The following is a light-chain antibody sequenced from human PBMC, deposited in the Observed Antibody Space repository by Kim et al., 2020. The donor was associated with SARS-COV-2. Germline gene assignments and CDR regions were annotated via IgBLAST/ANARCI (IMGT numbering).Light chain of an antibody. J-gene: IGLJ2*01. V-gene: IGLV2-23*02. Sequence: GQSIAISCTGTSSDVGGYNYVSWYQQHPGKAPKLMIYDVSKRPSGVSNRFSGSKSGNTASLTISGLQGEDEADYYCCSYAGSSTLIFGGGTQLTVL. CDR3: CSYAGSSTLI. CDR2: DVS. CDR1: SSDVGGYNY.